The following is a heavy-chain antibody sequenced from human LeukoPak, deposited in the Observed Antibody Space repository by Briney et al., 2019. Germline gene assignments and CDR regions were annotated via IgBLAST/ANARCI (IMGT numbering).Heavy chain of an antibody. CDR3: AKDGYGSGSYDPLGY. V-gene: IGHV3-30*18. J-gene: IGHJ4*02. Sequence: PGRSLRLSCAASGFTFSSYGMHWVRQAPGKGLEWVAVISYDGSNKYYADSVKGRFTISRDNPKSTLYLQMNSLRAEDTAVYYCAKDGYGSGSYDPLGYWGQGTLVTVSS. D-gene: IGHD3-10*01. CDR1: GFTFSSYG. CDR2: ISYDGSNK.